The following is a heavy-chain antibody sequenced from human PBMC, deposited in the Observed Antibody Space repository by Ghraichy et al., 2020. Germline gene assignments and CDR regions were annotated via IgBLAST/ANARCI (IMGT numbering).Heavy chain of an antibody. V-gene: IGHV1-69*13. D-gene: IGHD6-19*01. CDR3: ARDLFLAVAPRTNNWFDP. CDR1: GGTFSSYA. CDR2: IIPIFGTA. J-gene: IGHJ5*02. Sequence: SVKVSCKASGGTFSSYAISWVRQAPGQGLEWMGGIIPIFGTANYAQKFQGRVTITADESTSTAYMELSSLRSEDTAVYYCARDLFLAVAPRTNNWFDPWGQGTLVTVSS.